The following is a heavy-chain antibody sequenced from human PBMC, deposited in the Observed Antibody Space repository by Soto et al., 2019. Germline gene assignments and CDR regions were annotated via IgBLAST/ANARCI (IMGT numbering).Heavy chain of an antibody. V-gene: IGHV3-15*07. D-gene: IGHD6-13*01. CDR2: IKGKTDGGTT. Sequence: EVQLVESGGGLVKPGGSLRLSCAASGFTFSNAWMNWVRQAPGKGLEWVGRIKGKTDGGTTDYAAPVKGRFTISRDESKNTVYLQMNSLKTEDTAGYYCTTDGGQPDSSSWSTFDCWGQGTLVTVSS. J-gene: IGHJ4*02. CDR1: GFTFSNAW. CDR3: TTDGGQPDSSSWSTFDC.